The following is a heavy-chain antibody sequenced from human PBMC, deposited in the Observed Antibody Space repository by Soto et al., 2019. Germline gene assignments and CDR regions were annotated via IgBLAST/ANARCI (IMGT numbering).Heavy chain of an antibody. CDR3: ARAGYGYDSSGYYFDAFDS. V-gene: IGHV4-30-4*01. J-gene: IGHJ3*02. Sequence: SETLSLTCNVSGASISSVDYYWTWIRQPPGKGLEWIGCIYHSETPYYSSSLQSRVTISVDTSKNQLSLRLNSVTAADTAVYYCARAGYGYDSSGYYFDAFDSWGQGTMVTVSS. D-gene: IGHD3-22*01. CDR1: GASISSVDYY. CDR2: IYHSETP.